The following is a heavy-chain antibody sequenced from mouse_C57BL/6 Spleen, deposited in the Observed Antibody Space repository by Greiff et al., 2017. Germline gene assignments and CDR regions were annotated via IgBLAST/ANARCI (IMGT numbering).Heavy chain of an antibody. CDR3: ARQDYYGSSYDYFDY. CDR2: ISSGGSYT. Sequence: EVQRVESGGDLVKPGGSLKLSCAASGFTFSSYGMSWVRQTPDKRLEWVATISSGGSYTYYPDSVKGRFTISRDNAKNTLYLQMSSLKSEDTAMYDGARQDYYGSSYDYFDYWGQGTTLTVSS. CDR1: GFTFSSYG. D-gene: IGHD1-1*01. J-gene: IGHJ2*01. V-gene: IGHV5-6*01.